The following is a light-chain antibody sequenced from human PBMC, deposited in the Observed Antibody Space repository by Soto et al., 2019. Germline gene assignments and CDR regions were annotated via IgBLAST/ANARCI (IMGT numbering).Light chain of an antibody. CDR1: SSDVGGYNY. CDR2: EVS. CDR3: SSYTSSSTLVV. V-gene: IGLV2-14*01. J-gene: IGLJ2*01. Sequence: QAVVTQPASVSGSPGQSITISCTGTSSDVGGYNYVSWYQQNPGKAPKLMIYEVSNRPSGVSNRFSGSKSGNTASLTISGLQADDEADYYCSSYTSSSTLVVFGGGTKVTVL.